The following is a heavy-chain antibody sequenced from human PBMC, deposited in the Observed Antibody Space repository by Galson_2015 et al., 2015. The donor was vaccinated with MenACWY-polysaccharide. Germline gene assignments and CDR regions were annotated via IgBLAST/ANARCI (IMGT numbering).Heavy chain of an antibody. J-gene: IGHJ4*02. D-gene: IGHD4-11*01. Sequence: SLRLSCAASGFTFSSYEMNWVRQAPGKGLEWVSYISGGNTIYYTDSVKGRFTISRDKAKNSLYLQMNSLRAEDTAIYYCARTATSHPFAYWGQGTLVTVSS. V-gene: IGHV3-48*03. CDR2: ISGGNTI. CDR1: GFTFSSYE. CDR3: ARTATSHPFAY.